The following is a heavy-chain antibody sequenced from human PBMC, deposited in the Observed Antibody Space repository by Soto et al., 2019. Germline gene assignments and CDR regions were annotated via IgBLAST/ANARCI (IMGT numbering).Heavy chain of an antibody. Sequence: QLQLQESGPGLVKPSETLSLTCTVSGGSISSSSYYWGWIRQPPGKGLEWIGSIYYSGSTYYNPSLKIRVTISVDTSKTQFSLKLSSVTAADTAVYYCARQTISAVGWFDPWGQGTLVTVSS. V-gene: IGHV4-39*01. CDR2: IYYSGST. J-gene: IGHJ5*02. CDR1: GGSISSSSYY. CDR3: ARQTISAVGWFDP. D-gene: IGHD2-15*01.